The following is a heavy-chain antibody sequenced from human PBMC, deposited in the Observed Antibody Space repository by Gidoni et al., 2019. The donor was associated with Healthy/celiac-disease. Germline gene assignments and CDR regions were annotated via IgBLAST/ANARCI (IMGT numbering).Heavy chain of an antibody. V-gene: IGHV4-34*01. D-gene: IGHD3-3*01. CDR1: GGSFSGSY. CDR3: AREEVWLLSPLEGYYYYGMDV. CDR2: INHSGST. Sequence: QVQLQQWGAGLLKPSETLSLTCAVYGGSFSGSYWIWIRQPPGKGLEWIGEINHSGSTNYNPSLKSRVTISVDTSKNQFSLKLSSVTAADTAVYYCAREEVWLLSPLEGYYYYGMDVWGQGTTVTVSS. J-gene: IGHJ6*02.